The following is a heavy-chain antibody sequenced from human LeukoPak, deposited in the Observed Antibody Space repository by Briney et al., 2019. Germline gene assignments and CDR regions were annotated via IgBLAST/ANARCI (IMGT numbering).Heavy chain of an antibody. CDR1: GFTFIRHV. CDR2: ISSRADNI. V-gene: IGHV3-48*03. Sequence: AGSLTLSCATYGFTFIRHVMSWHRQAQGKVLQWIAYISSRADNIYHTESVKGPFTVSRDSRTDSLHLRMTSSKDTDTSVYACVGAFGPGTINPFHFWAQGTRVAVSS. J-gene: IGHJ4*02. CDR3: VGAFGPGTINPFHF. D-gene: IGHD3-3*01.